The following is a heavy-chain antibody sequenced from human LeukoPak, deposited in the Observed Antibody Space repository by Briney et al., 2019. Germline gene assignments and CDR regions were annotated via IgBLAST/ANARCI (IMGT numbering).Heavy chain of an antibody. V-gene: IGHV4-61*05. CDR2: IYYSGST. J-gene: IGHJ3*02. CDR1: GGSISDRSYY. CDR3: ARDRGSPSLFDI. Sequence: SETLSLTCTVSGGSISDRSYYWGWIRQPPGKGLEWIGYIYYSGSTNYNPSLKSRVTISVDTSKNQFPLKLSSVTAADTAVYYCARDRGSPSLFDIWGQGTMVTVSS. D-gene: IGHD2-15*01.